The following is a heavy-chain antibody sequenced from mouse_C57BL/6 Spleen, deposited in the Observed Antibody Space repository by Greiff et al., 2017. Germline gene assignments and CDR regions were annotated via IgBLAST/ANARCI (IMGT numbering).Heavy chain of an antibody. V-gene: IGHV3-6*01. CDR2: ISYDGSN. CDR3: ARMGSSYAMDY. D-gene: IGHD2-3*01. Sequence: EVQLQQSGPGLVKPSQSLSLTCSVTGYSITSGYYWNWIRQFPGNKLEWMGYISYDGSNNYNPSLKNRITITRDTSKNQFFLKLNSVTTEDTATYYCARMGSSYAMDYWGQGTSGTVSS. CDR1: GYSITSGYY. J-gene: IGHJ4*01.